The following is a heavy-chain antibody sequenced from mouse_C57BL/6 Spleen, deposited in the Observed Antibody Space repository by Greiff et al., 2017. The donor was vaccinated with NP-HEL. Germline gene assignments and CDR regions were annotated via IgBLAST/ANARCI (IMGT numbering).Heavy chain of an antibody. J-gene: IGHJ2*01. Sequence: EVKLVESGGGLVKPGGSLKLSCAASGFTFSSYTMSWVRQTPEKRLEWVATISGGGGNTYYPDSVKGRFTISRDNAKNTRYLQMSSLRSEDTALDCCARHRLTGNYFDYWGQGTTLTVSS. V-gene: IGHV5-9*01. CDR1: GFTFSSYT. D-gene: IGHD4-1*01. CDR3: ARHRLTGNYFDY. CDR2: ISGGGGNT.